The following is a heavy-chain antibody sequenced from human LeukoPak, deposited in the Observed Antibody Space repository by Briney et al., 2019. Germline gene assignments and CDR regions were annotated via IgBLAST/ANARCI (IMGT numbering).Heavy chain of an antibody. CDR1: GYTFTSYA. J-gene: IGHJ6*02. CDR2: INAGNGNT. CDR3: ARVGSGWSLYYYYYGMDV. V-gene: IGHV1-3*01. D-gene: IGHD6-19*01. Sequence: HVASVKVSCKASGYTFTSYAMHWVRQAPGQRLEWMGRINAGNGNTKYSQKFQGRVTITRDTSASTAYMELSSLRSEDTAVYYCARVGSGWSLYYYYYGMDVWGQGTTVTVSS.